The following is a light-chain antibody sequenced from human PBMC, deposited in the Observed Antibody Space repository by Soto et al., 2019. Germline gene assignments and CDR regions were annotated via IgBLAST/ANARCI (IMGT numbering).Light chain of an antibody. J-gene: IGLJ3*02. CDR3: SSYTSRSTV. CDR1: SSDVGGYNY. Sequence: QSALTQPASVSGSPGQSITISCTGTSSDVGGYNYVSWYQQHPGKAPKLMIYEVNKRPSGVSNRFSGSKSGKTASLTISGLQAEDEADYYCSSYTSRSTVFGGGTKLTVL. CDR2: EVN. V-gene: IGLV2-14*01.